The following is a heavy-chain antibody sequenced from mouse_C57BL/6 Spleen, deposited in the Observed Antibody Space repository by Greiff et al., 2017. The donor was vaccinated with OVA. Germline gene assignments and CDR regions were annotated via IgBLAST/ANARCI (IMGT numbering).Heavy chain of an antibody. CDR3: ARGGLRQAWFAY. D-gene: IGHD2-2*01. Sequence: VKLMESGGGLVKPGGSLKLSCAASGFTFSDYGMHWVRQAPEKGLEWVAYISSGSSTIYYADTVKGRFTISRDNAKNTLFLQMTSLRSEDTAMYYCARGGLRQAWFAYWGQGTLVTVSA. J-gene: IGHJ3*01. CDR2: ISSGSSTI. V-gene: IGHV5-17*01. CDR1: GFTFSDYG.